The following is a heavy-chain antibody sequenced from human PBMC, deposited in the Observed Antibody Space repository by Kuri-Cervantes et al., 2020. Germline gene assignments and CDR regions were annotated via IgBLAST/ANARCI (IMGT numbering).Heavy chain of an antibody. J-gene: IGHJ4*02. D-gene: IGHD2-15*01. V-gene: IGHV3-13*01. CDR2: IGTAGDT. CDR3: ARLWGRLGWWVTRTFDY. Sequence: GGSLRLSCAASGFTFSSYDMHWVRQATGKGLEWVSAIGTAGDTYYPGSVKGRFTISRDNAKNSLYLQMGSLRAEDTAVYYCARLWGRLGWWVTRTFDYWGQGTLVTVSS. CDR1: GFTFSSYD.